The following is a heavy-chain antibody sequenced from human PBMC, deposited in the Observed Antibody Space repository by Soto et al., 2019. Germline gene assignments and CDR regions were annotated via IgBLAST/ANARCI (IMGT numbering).Heavy chain of an antibody. CDR2: ISRDGSSK. V-gene: IGHV3-30-3*01. J-gene: IGHJ4*02. CDR1: GFTFSRYA. D-gene: IGHD3-10*01. CDR3: ARSRNGAVPDSINF. Sequence: GGSLRLSCAASGFTFSRYAMHWVRQAPGEGLEWVAVISRDGSSKYYGDSVKGRFTVSRDNSNNTLYLSMTSLRPDDTAVFYCARSRNGAVPDSINFSGQGTLVTVSS.